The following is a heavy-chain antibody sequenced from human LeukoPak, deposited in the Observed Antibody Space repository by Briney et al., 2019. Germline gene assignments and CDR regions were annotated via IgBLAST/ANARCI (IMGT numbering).Heavy chain of an antibody. V-gene: IGHV1-18*04. Sequence: GASVKVSCKASGYTFTSYGISWVRQAPGQGLEWMGWISAYNGNTNYAQKLQGRVTMTTDTSTSTAYMELRSLRSDDTAVYYCARDKLERRPYYYGMDAWGKGTTVTVSS. CDR3: ARDKLERRPYYYGMDA. J-gene: IGHJ6*04. CDR2: ISAYNGNT. D-gene: IGHD1-1*01. CDR1: GYTFTSYG.